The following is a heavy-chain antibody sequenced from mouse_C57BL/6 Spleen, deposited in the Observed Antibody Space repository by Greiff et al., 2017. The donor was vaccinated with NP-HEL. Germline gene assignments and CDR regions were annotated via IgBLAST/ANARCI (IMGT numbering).Heavy chain of an antibody. J-gene: IGHJ1*03. D-gene: IGHD4-1*02. CDR3: ARRQLWYFDV. CDR2: ISGGGGNT. CDR1: GFTFSSYT. V-gene: IGHV5-9*01. Sequence: EVMLVESGGGLVKPGGSLKLSCAASGFTFSSYTMSWVRQTPEKRLEWVATISGGGGNTYYPDSVKGRFTISRDNAKNTLYLQMSSLRSEDTALYYCARRQLWYFDVWGTGTTVTVSS.